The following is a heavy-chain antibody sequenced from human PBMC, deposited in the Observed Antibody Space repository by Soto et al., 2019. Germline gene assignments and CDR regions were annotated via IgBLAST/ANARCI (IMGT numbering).Heavy chain of an antibody. CDR2: INHSGST. CDR3: ARGDQVPRKYCSGGSCLSGAFDI. Sequence: SETLSLTCAVYGGSFSGYYWSWIRQPPGKGLEWIGEINHSGSTNYNPSLKSRVTISVDTSKNQFSLKLSSVTAADTAVYYCARGDQVPRKYCSGGSCLSGAFDIWGQGTMVTVSS. J-gene: IGHJ3*02. D-gene: IGHD2-15*01. V-gene: IGHV4-34*01. CDR1: GGSFSGYY.